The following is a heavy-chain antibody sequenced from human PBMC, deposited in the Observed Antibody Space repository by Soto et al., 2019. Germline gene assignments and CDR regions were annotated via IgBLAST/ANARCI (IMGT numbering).Heavy chain of an antibody. J-gene: IGHJ3*02. D-gene: IGHD3-10*01. V-gene: IGHV4-30-4*01. CDR1: GGSISSGDYY. CDR2: IYYSGST. CDR3: ARVAQSQLLWFGELYQSAFDI. Sequence: QVQLQESGPGLVKPSQTLSLTCTVSGGSISSGDYYWSWIRQPPGKGLEWIGYIYYSGSTYYNPSLKSRVTISVDTSKNQFSLKLSSVTAADTAVYYCARVAQSQLLWFGELYQSAFDIWGQGTMVTVSS.